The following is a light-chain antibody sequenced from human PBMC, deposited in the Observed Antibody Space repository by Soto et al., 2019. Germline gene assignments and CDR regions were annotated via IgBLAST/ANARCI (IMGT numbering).Light chain of an antibody. Sequence: QSVLTQPPSVSGSPGQSVTISCTGTSSDVGAYNFVSWYQQHPGKAPKLIIFDVSARPSGVPDRFSGSKSVNTASLTISGLQADDEADYYCCSYAGTYSPVLGGGTQLTVL. CDR2: DVS. J-gene: IGLJ2*01. V-gene: IGLV2-11*01. CDR3: CSYAGTYSPV. CDR1: SSDVGAYNF.